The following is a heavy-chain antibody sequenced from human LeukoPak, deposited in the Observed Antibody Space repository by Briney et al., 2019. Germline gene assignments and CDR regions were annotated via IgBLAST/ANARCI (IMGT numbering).Heavy chain of an antibody. CDR3: AIESPFAHLLSQNYYDSSGYGES. Sequence: PGGSLRLSCAASGFTFSSYSMNWVRQAPGKGLEWVSSISSSSSYIYYADSVKGRFTISRDNAKNSLYLQMNSLRAEDTAVYYCAIESPFAHLLSQNYYDSSGYGESWGQGTLVTVSS. D-gene: IGHD3-22*01. CDR1: GFTFSSYS. J-gene: IGHJ5*02. CDR2: ISSSSSYI. V-gene: IGHV3-21*01.